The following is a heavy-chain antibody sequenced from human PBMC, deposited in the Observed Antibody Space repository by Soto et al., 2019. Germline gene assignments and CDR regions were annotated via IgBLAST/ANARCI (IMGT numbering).Heavy chain of an antibody. J-gene: IGHJ5*02. Sequence: ESGGGLVQPGGSLRLSCTAYGFTFSSYAMSWVLQAPGKGLEWVSAISGSGGSTYYADSVKGRFTISRDNSKNTLYLQMNSLRAEDTAVYYCAKGLSRSGTRSWRYNWFDPGGQGTLVTVSS. CDR1: GFTFSSYA. D-gene: IGHD6-13*01. CDR2: ISGSGGST. CDR3: AKGLSRSGTRSWRYNWFDP. V-gene: IGHV3-23*01.